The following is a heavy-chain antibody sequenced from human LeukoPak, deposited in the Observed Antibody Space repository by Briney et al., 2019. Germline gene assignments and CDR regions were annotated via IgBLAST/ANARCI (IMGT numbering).Heavy chain of an antibody. D-gene: IGHD4-11*01. CDR1: QFTFSHYG. CDR2: IWNDGSNQ. V-gene: IGHV3-33*06. CDR3: AKDAQRGFDDSNSLEY. J-gene: IGHJ4*02. Sequence: GKSLTLSCVASQFTFSHYGMHWVRQAPGKGLEWVAVIWNDGSNQYYADSVKGRFTISRDNSQNTVYLQMNSLRAEDTAVYYCAKDAQRGFDDSNSLEYWGQGTLVTVSS.